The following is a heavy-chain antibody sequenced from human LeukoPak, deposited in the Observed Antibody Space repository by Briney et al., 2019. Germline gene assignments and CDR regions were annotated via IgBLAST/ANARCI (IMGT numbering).Heavy chain of an antibody. D-gene: IGHD6-19*01. V-gene: IGHV4-38-2*02. Sequence: SETLSLTCIVSGYSITNGYDWGWIRQPPGKGLDWIGRIYHSGDTFYNTSVESRDTISVDRSKSQFSLKLTSVPAADPAVDYCASVYSSGWYYFDYWGQGTLVTVSS. J-gene: IGHJ4*02. CDR1: GYSITNGYD. CDR2: IYHSGDT. CDR3: ASVYSSGWYYFDY.